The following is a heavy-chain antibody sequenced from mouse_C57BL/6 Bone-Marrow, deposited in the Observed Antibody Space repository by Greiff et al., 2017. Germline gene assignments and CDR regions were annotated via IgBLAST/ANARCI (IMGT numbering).Heavy chain of an antibody. Sequence: VVRPGASVTLSCKASGYTFTDYEMHWVKQTPVHGLEWIGAIDPETGGTAYNQKFKGKAILTADKSSSTAYMELRSLTSEDSAVYYCTRYPFYYYGSSPYAMDYWGQGTSVTVSS. CDR1: GYTFTDYE. V-gene: IGHV1-15*01. J-gene: IGHJ4*01. D-gene: IGHD1-1*01. CDR2: IDPETGGT. CDR3: TRYPFYYYGSSPYAMDY.